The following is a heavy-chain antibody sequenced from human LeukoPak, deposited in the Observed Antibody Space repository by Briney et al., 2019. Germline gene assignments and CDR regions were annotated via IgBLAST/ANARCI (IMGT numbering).Heavy chain of an antibody. D-gene: IGHD5-18*01. CDR2: IYYRGST. J-gene: IGHJ4*02. V-gene: IGHV4-59*01. CDR3: ARRVVDTAMDTGYFDY. Sequence: SETLSLTCTVSGGSLNTYYWSWIRQPPGKGLEWIGNIYYRGSTNYNPSLKSRVTISVDTSKNQFSLKVTSVTAADTAVYFCARRVVDTAMDTGYFDYWGQGTLVTVSS. CDR1: GGSLNTYY.